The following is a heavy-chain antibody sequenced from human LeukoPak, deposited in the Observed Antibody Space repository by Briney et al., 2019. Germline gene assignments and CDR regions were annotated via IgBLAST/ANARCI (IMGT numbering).Heavy chain of an antibody. D-gene: IGHD2-2*03. CDR2: ISAYNGNT. J-gene: IGHJ4*02. V-gene: IGHV1-18*04. CDR1: GYTFTGYY. Sequence: ASVKVSCKASGYTFTGYYMHWVRRAPGQGLEWMGWISAYNGNTNYAQKLQGRVTMTTDTSASTAYMELSSLRSEDTAVYYCARNIWMDWGQGTLVTVSS. CDR3: ARNIWMD.